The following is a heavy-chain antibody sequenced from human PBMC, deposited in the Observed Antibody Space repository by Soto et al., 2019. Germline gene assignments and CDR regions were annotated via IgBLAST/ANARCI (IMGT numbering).Heavy chain of an antibody. CDR2: IFYSGST. V-gene: IGHV4-30-4*01. CDR1: GGSITSGDYY. D-gene: IGHD3-22*01. J-gene: IGHJ3*02. CDR3: ARRDSSRGDAFEI. Sequence: QVQLQESGPGLVKPSQTLSLTCTVSGGSITSGDYYWSWIRQPPGRGLEWIGYIFYSGSTYSNPSPKRRVTISVDTPKNQYSLKLSSVIAADTAAYYCARRDSSRGDAFEIWGQGTVVTVSS.